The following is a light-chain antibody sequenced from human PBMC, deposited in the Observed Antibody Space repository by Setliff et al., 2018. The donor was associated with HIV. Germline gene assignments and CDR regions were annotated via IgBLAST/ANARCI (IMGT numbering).Light chain of an antibody. CDR3: SSYTSTYTLYV. CDR1: SSDVGGYNY. Sequence: QSALAQPASVSGSPGQSITISCTGTSSDVGGYNYVSWYQHHPGKAPKLMIYEVTNRPSGVSTRFSGSKSGNTASLTISGLQAEDDANYYCSSYTSTYTLYVFGTGTKGTVL. CDR2: EVT. J-gene: IGLJ1*01. V-gene: IGLV2-14*01.